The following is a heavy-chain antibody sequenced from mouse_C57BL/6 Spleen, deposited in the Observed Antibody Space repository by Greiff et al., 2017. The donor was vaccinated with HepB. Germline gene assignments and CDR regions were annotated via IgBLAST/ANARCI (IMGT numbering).Heavy chain of an antibody. V-gene: IGHV1-55*01. Sequence: QVQLQQSGAELVKPGASVKMSCKASGYTFTSYWITWVKQRPGQGLEWIGDIYPGSGSTNYNEKFKSKATLTVDTSSSTAYMQLSSLTSEDSAVYYCARSYYGSTLDYWGQGTTLTVSS. CDR2: IYPGSGST. CDR3: ARSYYGSTLDY. D-gene: IGHD1-1*01. CDR1: GYTFTSYW. J-gene: IGHJ2*01.